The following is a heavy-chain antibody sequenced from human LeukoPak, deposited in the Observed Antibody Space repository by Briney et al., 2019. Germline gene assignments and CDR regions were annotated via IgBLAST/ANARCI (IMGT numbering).Heavy chain of an antibody. CDR2: IIPIFGTA. Sequence: GASVKVSCKASGGTFSSYAISWVRQAPGQGLEWMGGIIPIFGTANYAQKFQGRVTITADESTSTAYMELSSLRSEDTAVYYCARGGYWSSGWLSENWFDPWGQGTLVTVSS. V-gene: IGHV1-69*13. D-gene: IGHD6-19*01. CDR1: GGTFSSYA. CDR3: ARGGYWSSGWLSENWFDP. J-gene: IGHJ5*02.